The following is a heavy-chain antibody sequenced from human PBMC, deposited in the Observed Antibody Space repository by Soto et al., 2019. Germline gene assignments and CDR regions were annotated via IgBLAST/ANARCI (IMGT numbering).Heavy chain of an antibody. V-gene: IGHV3-53*02. Sequence: EVQVVETGGGLIQPGGSLRLSCAASGFSVGSNYMSWVRQAPGKGLQWVSIIHSGGNTFYADSVRGRFTISRDDSKNTLFLQMNSLRAEDTAVYYCTRAGTSSSWNYFDYWGQGTLVTVS. CDR3: TRAGTSSSWNYFDY. J-gene: IGHJ4*02. D-gene: IGHD6-13*01. CDR1: GFSVGSNY. CDR2: IHSGGNT.